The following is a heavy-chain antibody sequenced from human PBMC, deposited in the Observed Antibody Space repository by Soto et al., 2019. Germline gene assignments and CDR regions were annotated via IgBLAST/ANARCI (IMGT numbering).Heavy chain of an antibody. CDR1: DYTFAAYW. J-gene: IGHJ3*02. CDR3: ARPCYTRDVCYHTYEI. V-gene: IGHV5-51*01. Sequence: GESLKIPCQGFDYTFAAYWIDWVRQMPGKGLEWMGVISPRDSDVKYSPPFEGQVTISADKSINTAFLQCRSLKASDTAMYYCARPCYTRDVCYHTYEIWGQGTMVTVSS. D-gene: IGHD3-16*02. CDR2: ISPRDSDV.